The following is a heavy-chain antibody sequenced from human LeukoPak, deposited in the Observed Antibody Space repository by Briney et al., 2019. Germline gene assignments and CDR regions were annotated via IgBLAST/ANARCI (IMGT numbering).Heavy chain of an antibody. Sequence: SETLSLTCDVSGVSINTCCYYWSWIRQPPGKGLEWIGYKYYSGSTRYNSSLRSRLTISLDSSKNQFSLRLTSVTAADTAVYYCARGRSYGFDFDSWGPGTLVIVSS. CDR3: ARGRSYGFDFDS. J-gene: IGHJ4*02. V-gene: IGHV4-61*01. D-gene: IGHD5-18*01. CDR2: KYYSGST. CDR1: GVSINTCCYY.